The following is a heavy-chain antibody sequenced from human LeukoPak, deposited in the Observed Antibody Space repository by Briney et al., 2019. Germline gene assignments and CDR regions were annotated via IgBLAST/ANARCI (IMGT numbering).Heavy chain of an antibody. D-gene: IGHD3-22*01. Sequence: SETLSLTCTVSGGSISNYYWSWIRQPPGKGLEWIGYIYYSGSTNYNPSLKSRVTISVDTSKNQFSLKLSSVTAADAAVYYCARDEGRYYDSSGYYVVWGQGALVTVSS. CDR3: ARDEGRYYDSSGYYVV. CDR2: IYYSGST. V-gene: IGHV4-59*01. CDR1: GGSISNYY. J-gene: IGHJ4*02.